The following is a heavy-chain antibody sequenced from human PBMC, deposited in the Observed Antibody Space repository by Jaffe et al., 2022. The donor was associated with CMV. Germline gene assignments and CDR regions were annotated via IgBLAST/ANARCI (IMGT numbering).Heavy chain of an antibody. D-gene: IGHD3-3*01. CDR1: GGSISSSSYY. Sequence: QLQLQESGPGLVKPSETLSLTCTVSGGSISSSSYYWGWIRQPPGKGLEWIGSIYYSGSTYYNPSLKSRVTISVDTSKNQFSLKLSSVTAADTAVYYCARRSGYDFWSGSDEDYYYGMDVWGQGTTVTVSS. CDR3: ARRSGYDFWSGSDEDYYYGMDV. V-gene: IGHV4-39*01. CDR2: IYYSGST. J-gene: IGHJ6*02.